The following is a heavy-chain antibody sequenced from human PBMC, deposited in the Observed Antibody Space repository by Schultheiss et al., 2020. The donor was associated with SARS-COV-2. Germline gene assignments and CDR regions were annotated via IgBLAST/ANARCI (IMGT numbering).Heavy chain of an antibody. CDR2: VHHSGST. CDR3: ARTCSGGSCYSGGFDY. J-gene: IGHJ4*02. D-gene: IGHD2-15*01. Sequence: SETLSLTCAVSGGSISSSNWWSWVRQPPGKGLEWIGEVHHSGSTNYNPSLKSRVTISVDKSKNQYSLKLSSVTAADTAVYYCARTCSGGSCYSGGFDYWGQGTLVTVSS. V-gene: IGHV4-4*02. CDR1: GGSISSSNW.